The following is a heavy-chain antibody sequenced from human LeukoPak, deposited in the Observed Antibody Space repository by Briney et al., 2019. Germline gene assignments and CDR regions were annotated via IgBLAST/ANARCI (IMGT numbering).Heavy chain of an antibody. D-gene: IGHD3-22*01. CDR1: GFTFSSYG. CDR3: AKCHYDSSGFNPEYWYYYYGMDV. J-gene: IGHJ6*02. Sequence: GGSLRLSCAASGFTFSSYGMQWVRQAPGKGLEWGAVISYDGSNKYYADSVKGRFTISRDNSKNTLYLQMNSLRAEDTAVYYCAKCHYDSSGFNPEYWYYYYGMDVWGQGTTVTVSS. CDR2: ISYDGSNK. V-gene: IGHV3-30*18.